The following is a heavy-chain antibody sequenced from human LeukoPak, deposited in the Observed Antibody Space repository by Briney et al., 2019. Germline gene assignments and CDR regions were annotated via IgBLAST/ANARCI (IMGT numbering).Heavy chain of an antibody. CDR1: GFTFSSYG. CDR3: ATEGLYSGSYYPY. Sequence: PGRSLRLSCAATGFTFSSYGMHWVRQAPGKGLEWVAVISYDGSNKYYADSVKGRFTISRDNAKNSLYLQMNSLRAEDTAVYYCATEGLYSGSYYPYWGQGTLVTVSS. V-gene: IGHV3-30*03. D-gene: IGHD1-26*01. J-gene: IGHJ4*02. CDR2: ISYDGSNK.